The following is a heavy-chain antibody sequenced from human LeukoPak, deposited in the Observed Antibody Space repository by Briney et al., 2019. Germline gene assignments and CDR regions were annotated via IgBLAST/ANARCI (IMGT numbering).Heavy chain of an antibody. CDR3: ARVYGSGSYYNGFAY. CDR1: GYSFTSYW. V-gene: IGHV5-51*01. Sequence: GESLKISCKGSGYSFTSYWIGWVRQMPGKGLEWMGIIHPGASDTTYSPSFQGQVTISADKSISSAYLQWSSLKASDTAMYYCARVYGSGSYYNGFAYWGQGTLVTVSS. D-gene: IGHD3-10*01. CDR2: IHPGASDT. J-gene: IGHJ4*02.